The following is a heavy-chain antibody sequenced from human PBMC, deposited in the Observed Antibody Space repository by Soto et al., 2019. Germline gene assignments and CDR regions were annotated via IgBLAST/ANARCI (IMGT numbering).Heavy chain of an antibody. CDR2: INPNSGGT. J-gene: IGHJ6*02. D-gene: IGHD3-10*01. V-gene: IGHV1-2*04. CDR3: TTGIYGFDV. CDR1: GYTFTGYY. Sequence: GASVKVSCKASGYTFTGYYMHWVRQAPGQGLEWMGWINPNSGGTNYAQKFQGWVTMTRDTSISTAYMELSSLRSEDTAVFYCTTGIYGFDVWGQGTTVTVSS.